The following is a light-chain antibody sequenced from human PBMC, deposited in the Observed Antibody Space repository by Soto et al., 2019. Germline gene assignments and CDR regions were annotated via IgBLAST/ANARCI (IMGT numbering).Light chain of an antibody. V-gene: IGKV1-5*03. CDR1: QSISSW. J-gene: IGKJ1*01. CDR3: QQDSRYSLT. Sequence: DIQMTQSPSTLSTSVGDRVTISCRASQSISSWLAWYQQKPGEAPNLLIYRASSLQSGVPSRFSGSGSGTEFTLTISSLQPDDFATYCCQQDSRYSLTFGQGTKVEFK. CDR2: RAS.